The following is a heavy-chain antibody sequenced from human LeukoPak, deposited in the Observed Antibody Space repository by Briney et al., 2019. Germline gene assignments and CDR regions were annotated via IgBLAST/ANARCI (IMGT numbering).Heavy chain of an antibody. D-gene: IGHD5-12*01. J-gene: IGHJ6*03. CDR1: GYTFTSYY. CDR3: ARDREGIVATNNYMDV. CDR2: INPSGGST. V-gene: IGHV1-46*01. Sequence: WASVKVSCKASGYTFTSYYMHWVRQAPGQGLEWMGIINPSGGSTSYAQKFQGRVTMTRDTSTSTVYMELSSLRSEDTAVYYCARDREGIVATNNYMDVWGKGTTVTISS.